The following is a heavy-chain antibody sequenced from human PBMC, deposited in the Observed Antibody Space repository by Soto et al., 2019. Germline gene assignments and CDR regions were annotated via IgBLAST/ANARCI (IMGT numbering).Heavy chain of an antibody. Sequence: EVQLVESGGGLVQPGGSLRLSCAASGFTFSSYSMNWVRQAPGKGLEWVSYISSSSSTIYYADSVKGRFTISRDNAKNSLYLQMNSMRDEDPAVYYCARDGSLRWGSDAFDIWGQGTMVTVSS. J-gene: IGHJ3*02. V-gene: IGHV3-48*02. CDR2: ISSSSSTI. D-gene: IGHD4-17*01. CDR1: GFTFSSYS. CDR3: ARDGSLRWGSDAFDI.